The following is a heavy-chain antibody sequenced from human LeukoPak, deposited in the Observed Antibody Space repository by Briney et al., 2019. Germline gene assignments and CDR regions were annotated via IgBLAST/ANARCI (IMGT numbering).Heavy chain of an antibody. J-gene: IGHJ4*02. D-gene: IGHD3-22*01. Sequence: GGSLRLSCAASGFTFSSYAMSWVRQAPGKGLEWVSTISGSDGSTYYADSVKGRFTISRDNSKNTLYLQMNSLRAEDTAVYYCAKRGQYYYDSSGYYYDYWGQGTLVTVSS. CDR2: ISGSDGST. V-gene: IGHV3-23*01. CDR1: GFTFSSYA. CDR3: AKRGQYYYDSSGYYYDY.